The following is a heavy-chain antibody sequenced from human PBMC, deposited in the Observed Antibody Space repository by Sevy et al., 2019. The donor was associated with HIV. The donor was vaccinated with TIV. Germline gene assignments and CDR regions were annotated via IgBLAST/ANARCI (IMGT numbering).Heavy chain of an antibody. D-gene: IGHD2-8*01. CDR1: GFTFTYAW. CDR2: IKSRPDGGTT. Sequence: GGSLTLSCAASGFTFTYAWMSWVRHAPGKGLEWVGRIKSRPDGGTTDYAATVKGRFTISRDDSKNTLYLQMNSLKTEDSAVYYCATDPIIVLLVTDGMDVWGQGTTVTVSS. V-gene: IGHV3-15*01. CDR3: ATDPIIVLLVTDGMDV. J-gene: IGHJ6*02.